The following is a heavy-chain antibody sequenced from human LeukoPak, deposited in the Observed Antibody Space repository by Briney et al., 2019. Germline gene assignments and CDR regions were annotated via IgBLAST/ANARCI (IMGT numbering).Heavy chain of an antibody. D-gene: IGHD3-10*01. CDR2: INPNSGGT. V-gene: IGHV1-2*02. J-gene: IGHJ6*03. Sequence: VASVKVSCKASGYTFTVYYMHWVRQAPGQGLEWMGWINPNSGGTNYAQKFQGRVTMTRDTSISTAYMELSRLRSDDTAVYYCARKRRDLWFGESQNNYYYYYMDVWGKGTTVTVSS. CDR3: ARKRRDLWFGESQNNYYYYYMDV. CDR1: GYTFTVYY.